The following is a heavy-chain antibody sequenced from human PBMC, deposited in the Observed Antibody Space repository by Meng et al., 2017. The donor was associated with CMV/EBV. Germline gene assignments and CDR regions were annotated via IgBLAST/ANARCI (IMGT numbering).Heavy chain of an antibody. CDR3: ARKIAGSRYCSSTSCYTD. CDR1: GYTFTSYG. J-gene: IGHJ4*02. D-gene: IGHD2-2*02. CDR2: ISAYNGNT. V-gene: IGHV1-18*01. Sequence: ASVKVSCKASGYTFTSYGISWVRQAPGQGLEWMGWISAYNGNTNYAQKLQGRVTMTTDTSTSIAYMELRSLRSDDTAVYYCARKIAGSRYCSSTSCYTDWGQGTLVTVSS.